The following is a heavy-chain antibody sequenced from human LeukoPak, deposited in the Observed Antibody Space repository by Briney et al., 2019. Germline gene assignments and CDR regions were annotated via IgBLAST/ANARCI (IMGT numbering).Heavy chain of an antibody. D-gene: IGHD4-11*01. J-gene: IGHJ5*02. CDR2: FDPEDGET. Sequence: ASVKVSCKVSGYTLTELSMHWVRQAPGKGLEWMGGFDPEDGETIYAQKFQGRVTMTRDTSTSTVYMELSSLRSEDTAVYYCARDTTVTGGNWFDPWGQGTLVTVSS. V-gene: IGHV1-24*01. CDR1: GYTLTELS. CDR3: ARDTTVTGGNWFDP.